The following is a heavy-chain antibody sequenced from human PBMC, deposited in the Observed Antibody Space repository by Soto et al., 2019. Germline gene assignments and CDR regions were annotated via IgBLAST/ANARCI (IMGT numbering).Heavy chain of an antibody. J-gene: IGHJ1*01. V-gene: IGHV1-69*13. CDR1: GGTFSSYA. Sequence: GASVKLSCKSSGGTFSSYAISWVRQAHGQGLDWMGGIIPIFGTANYAQKFQGRVTITADESTSTAYMELSSLRSEDTAVYYCASPPPYYYDSSGYYGYFQHWGQGTLVTVSS. CDR2: IIPIFGTA. D-gene: IGHD3-22*01. CDR3: ASPPPYYYDSSGYYGYFQH.